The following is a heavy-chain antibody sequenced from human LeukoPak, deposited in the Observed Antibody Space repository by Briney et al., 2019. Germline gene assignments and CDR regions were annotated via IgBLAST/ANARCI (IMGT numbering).Heavy chain of an antibody. CDR2: ISAYNGNT. V-gene: IGHV1-18*01. J-gene: IGHJ6*02. D-gene: IGHD2-2*01. CDR3: AREGAAPAATSGYGMDV. CDR1: GYTFTSYG. Sequence: ASVTVSCKASGYTFTSYGISWVRQAPGQGLEWMGWISAYNGNTNYAQKLQGRVTMTTDTSTSTAYMELRSLRSDDTAVYYCAREGAAPAATSGYGMDVWGQGTTVTVSS.